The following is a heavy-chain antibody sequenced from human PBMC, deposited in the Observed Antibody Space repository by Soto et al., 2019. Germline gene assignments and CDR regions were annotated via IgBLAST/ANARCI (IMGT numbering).Heavy chain of an antibody. CDR1: GGTFSSYT. CDR3: ARDIYCSSNSCYVLGNWFDP. V-gene: IGHV1-69*10. Sequence: SVKVSCKASGGTFSSYTISWVRQAPGQGLEWMGGIIPILGIANYAQRFQGRVTITADKSTSTAYMELSSLRSEDTAVYYCARDIYCSSNSCYVLGNWFDPWGQGTLVTVSS. J-gene: IGHJ5*02. CDR2: IIPILGIA. D-gene: IGHD2-2*01.